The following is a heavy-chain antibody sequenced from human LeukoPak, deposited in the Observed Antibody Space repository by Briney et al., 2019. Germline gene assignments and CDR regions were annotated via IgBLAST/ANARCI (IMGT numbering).Heavy chain of an antibody. CDR2: INSDGSST. Sequence: GGSLRLSCAASGFTFSSYWMYWVRQAPGKGLVWVSRINSDGSSTSYADSVKGRCSISRDNAKNTLYLQMNSLRAADPAVYCCARSPVEVDGFDIWGQGTMVTVSS. J-gene: IGHJ3*02. D-gene: IGHD2-2*01. CDR3: ARSPVEVDGFDI. V-gene: IGHV3-74*01. CDR1: GFTFSSYW.